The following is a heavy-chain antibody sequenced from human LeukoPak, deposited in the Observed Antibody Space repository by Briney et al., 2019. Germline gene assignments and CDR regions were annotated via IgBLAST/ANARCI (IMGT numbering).Heavy chain of an antibody. D-gene: IGHD3-22*01. CDR3: ARGDSSGYYITPAPYYFDY. CDR2: IYYSVST. J-gene: IGHJ4*02. V-gene: IGHV4-59*01. Sequence: SETLSLTCTVSGGSISSYYWSWSRRPPGKGLEWIGYIYYSVSTNYNPSLKSRVTRSVDTSKNQFSLKLSSVTAEDTAVYYCARGDSSGYYITPAPYYFDYWGQGTLVTVSS. CDR1: GGSISSYY.